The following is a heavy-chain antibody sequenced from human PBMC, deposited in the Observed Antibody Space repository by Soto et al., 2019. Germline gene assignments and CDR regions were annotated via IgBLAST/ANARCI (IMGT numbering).Heavy chain of an antibody. V-gene: IGHV3-30*18. CDR1: GFTFSSYV. CDR2: ISFDGNKK. Sequence: GGSLRLSCAASGFTFSSYVMHWVRLAPGKGLEWVAVISFDGNKKYYADSVKGRFTISRDNSKNTLYLQMNSLRAEDTAVYYCAKTGARYLKDVVVVAAALHDYYYMDVWGKGTTVTVSS. CDR3: AKTGARYLKDVVVVAAALHDYYYMDV. D-gene: IGHD2-2*01. J-gene: IGHJ6*03.